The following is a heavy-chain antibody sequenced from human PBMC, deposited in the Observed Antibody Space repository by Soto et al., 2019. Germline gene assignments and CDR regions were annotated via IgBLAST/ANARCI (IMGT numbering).Heavy chain of an antibody. CDR2: ISGSGGTT. J-gene: IGHJ4*02. D-gene: IGHD6-19*01. CDR3: ARTGGYSSGWYYFDY. V-gene: IGHV3-23*01. CDR1: GFTFSSYA. Sequence: GGSLRLSCAASGFTFSSYAMSWVRQAPGKGLEWVSGISGSGGTTYYADSVKGRFTFSRDNSKNTLSLQMNSLRVEDTAIYYCARTGGYSSGWYYFDYWGQGTLVTVSS.